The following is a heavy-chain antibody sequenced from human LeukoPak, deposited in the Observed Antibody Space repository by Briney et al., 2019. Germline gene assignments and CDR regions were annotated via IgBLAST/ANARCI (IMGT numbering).Heavy chain of an antibody. CDR3: AREDTAKDAFDI. J-gene: IGHJ3*02. CDR2: IYYSGST. CDR1: GGSISSYY. D-gene: IGHD5-18*01. V-gene: IGHV4-59*01. Sequence: SETLSLTCTVSGGSISSYYWSWLRQPPGKGLEWIGYIYYSGSTNYNPSLKSRVTISVATSKNQFSLKLSSVTAADTAVYYCAREDTAKDAFDIWGQGTMVTVSS.